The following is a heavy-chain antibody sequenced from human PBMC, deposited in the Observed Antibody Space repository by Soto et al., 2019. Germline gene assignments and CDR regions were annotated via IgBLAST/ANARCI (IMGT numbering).Heavy chain of an antibody. V-gene: IGHV3-23*01. CDR3: AKSPSNVLRFLEWLNNWFDP. CDR1: GFNFSSYA. CDR2: SRGHNDS. J-gene: IGHJ5*02. D-gene: IGHD3-3*01. Sequence: PGGSLRLSCVGSGFNFSSYAMGWVRQAPGKGLEWVSSRGHNDSYYADSVQGRFSLSRDSSKNTLFLHMTGLRADDTAIYYCAKSPSNVLRFLEWLNNWFDPWGQGTLVTVSS.